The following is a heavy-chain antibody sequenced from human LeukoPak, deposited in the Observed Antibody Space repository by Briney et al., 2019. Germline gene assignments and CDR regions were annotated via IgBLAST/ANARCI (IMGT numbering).Heavy chain of an antibody. Sequence: GGSLRLSCAASGFTFSSYWMSWVRQAPGKGLEGVANIKQDGSEKYYVDSVRGRFTISRDNAKNSLYLQMNSLRADDTAVYYCAKGYSYGRFDYWGQGTLVTVSS. D-gene: IGHD5-18*01. CDR2: IKQDGSEK. CDR1: GFTFSSYW. CDR3: AKGYSYGRFDY. J-gene: IGHJ4*02. V-gene: IGHV3-7*03.